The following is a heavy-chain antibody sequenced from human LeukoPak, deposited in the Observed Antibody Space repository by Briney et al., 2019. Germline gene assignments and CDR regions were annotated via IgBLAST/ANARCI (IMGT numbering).Heavy chain of an antibody. CDR1: GYTFTSYA. J-gene: IGHJ4*02. Sequence: ASVKAPCKASGYTFTSYAMHWVRQAPGQRLEWMGWINAGNGNTKYSQKFQGRVTITRDTSASTAYMELSSLRSEDTAVYYCARAAGGYYFDYWGQGTLVTVSS. CDR3: ARAAGGYYFDY. V-gene: IGHV1-3*01. CDR2: INAGNGNT.